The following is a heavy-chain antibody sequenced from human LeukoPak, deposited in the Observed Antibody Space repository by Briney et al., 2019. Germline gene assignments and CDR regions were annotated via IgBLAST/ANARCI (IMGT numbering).Heavy chain of an antibody. CDR3: ARQEARDYYYEGLDY. CDR2: ISSNGGRK. V-gene: IGHV3-30*04. CDR1: GFNFNMYA. D-gene: IGHD3-22*01. J-gene: IGHJ4*02. Sequence: PGESLRLSCVASGFNFNMYAIHWVRQAPGKGLEWVALISSNGGRKDYADSVKGRFTIDRDNSKNTVYLQMNSLRPDDTAIYFCARQEARDYYYEGLDYWGQGNLVTVSS.